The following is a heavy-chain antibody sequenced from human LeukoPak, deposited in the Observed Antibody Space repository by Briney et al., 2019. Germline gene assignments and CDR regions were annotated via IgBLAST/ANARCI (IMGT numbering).Heavy chain of an antibody. D-gene: IGHD3-22*01. J-gene: IGHJ4*02. V-gene: IGHV3-11*04. CDR1: GFTFSDYY. CDR3: ARESGNYDSSGYYYEGFDY. CDR2: ISSSGSTI. Sequence: GGSLRLSCAASGFTFSDYYMSWIRQAPGKGLEWVSYISSSGSTIYYADSVKGRFTISRDNAKNSLYLQMNSLRAEDTAVYYCARESGNYDSSGYYYEGFDYWGQGTLVTVSS.